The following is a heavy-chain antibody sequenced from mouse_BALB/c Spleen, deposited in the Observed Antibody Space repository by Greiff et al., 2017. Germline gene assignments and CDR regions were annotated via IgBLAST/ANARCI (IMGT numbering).Heavy chain of an antibody. CDR1: GFNIKDYY. Sequence: VQLQQSGAELVRPGALVKLSCKASGFNIKDYYMHWVKQRPEQGLEWIGWIDPENGNTIYDPKFQGKASITADTSSNTAYLQLSSLTSEDTAVYYCARSPITTVGAMDYWGQGTSVTVSS. CDR3: ARSPITTVGAMDY. D-gene: IGHD1-1*01. CDR2: IDPENGNT. V-gene: IGHV14-1*02. J-gene: IGHJ4*01.